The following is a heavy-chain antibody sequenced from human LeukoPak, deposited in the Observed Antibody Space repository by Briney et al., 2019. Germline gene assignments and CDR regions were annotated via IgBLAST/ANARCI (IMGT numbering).Heavy chain of an antibody. Sequence: SETLSLTCTVSGXSISSYYWSWIRQPPGKGLEWIGYIYYSGSTNYNPSLKSRVTISVDTSKNQFSLKLSSVTAADTAVYYCARLYYDSSGYYFDYWGQGTLVTVSS. CDR1: GXSISSYY. J-gene: IGHJ4*02. CDR3: ARLYYDSSGYYFDY. D-gene: IGHD3-22*01. CDR2: IYYSGST. V-gene: IGHV4-59*08.